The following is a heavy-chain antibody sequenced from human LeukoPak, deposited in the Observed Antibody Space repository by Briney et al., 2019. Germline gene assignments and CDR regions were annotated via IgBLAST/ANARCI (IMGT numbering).Heavy chain of an antibody. CDR1: GYTFTSYG. CDR3: ARGGLRFLEWLLFTLDY. V-gene: IGHV1-18*01. D-gene: IGHD3-3*01. Sequence: GASVKVSCKASGYTFTSYGISWVRQAPGQGLEWMGWISAYNGNTNYAQKLQGRVTMTTDTSTSIAYMELRSLRSDDTAVYYCARGGLRFLEWLLFTLDYWGQGTLVTVSS. CDR2: ISAYNGNT. J-gene: IGHJ4*02.